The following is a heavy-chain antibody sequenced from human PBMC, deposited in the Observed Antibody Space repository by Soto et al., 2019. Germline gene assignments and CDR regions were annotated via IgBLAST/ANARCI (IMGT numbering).Heavy chain of an antibody. D-gene: IGHD6-13*01. CDR2: IDSTGSYI. CDR3: ATAGAAGSVMGV. J-gene: IGHJ6*02. V-gene: IGHV3-21*01. CDR1: GLTFYTFG. Sequence: EVQLVESGGGLVKPGGSLRLSCAASGLTFYTFGMNWVRQSPGKGLEWVSSIDSTGSYIDYADSVRGRLTISRDNARNLLFLQMNRLTAEDTAVYYCATAGAAGSVMGVWGQGTTVTVSS.